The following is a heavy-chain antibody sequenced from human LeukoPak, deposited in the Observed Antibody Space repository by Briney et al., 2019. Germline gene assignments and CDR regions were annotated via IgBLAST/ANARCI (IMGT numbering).Heavy chain of an antibody. CDR1: GFTFSSYG. J-gene: IGHJ4*02. D-gene: IGHD6-6*01. Sequence: PGGSLRLSCAAFGFTFSSYGMHWVCQAPGRGLEWVAVIWYDGSNKYYADSVKGRSTISRDNSKNTLYLQMNSLRAEDTAVYYCARACRMSSSSSDYWGQGTLVTVSS. V-gene: IGHV3-33*01. CDR3: ARACRMSSSSSDY. CDR2: IWYDGSNK.